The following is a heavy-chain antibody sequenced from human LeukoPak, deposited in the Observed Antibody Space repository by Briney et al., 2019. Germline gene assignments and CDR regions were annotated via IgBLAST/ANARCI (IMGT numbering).Heavy chain of an antibody. J-gene: IGHJ6*02. V-gene: IGHV1-18*01. CDR1: GCTFTSYG. D-gene: IGHD4-11*01. CDR3: ARDDYRAYYYYGMDV. CDR2: ISAYNGNT. Sequence: ASVKVSCKACGCTFTSYGISWVRQAPGQGLEGMGWISAYNGNTNYAQKLQGRVTMTTDTSTSSAYMELRSLRSDDTAVYYCARDDYRAYYYYGMDVWGQGTTVTVSS.